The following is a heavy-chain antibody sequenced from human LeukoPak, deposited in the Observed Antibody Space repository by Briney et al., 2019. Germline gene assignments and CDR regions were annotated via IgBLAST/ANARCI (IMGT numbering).Heavy chain of an antibody. D-gene: IGHD6-13*01. Sequence: GGSLRLSCAASGFTFSSYSMNWVRQAPGKGLEWVSSISSSSSYIYYADSVKGRFTISRDNAKNSLYLQMNSLRAEDTAVYYCARDPAAGPPLNFDYWGQGTLVTVSS. CDR1: GFTFSSYS. V-gene: IGHV3-21*01. J-gene: IGHJ4*02. CDR3: ARDPAAGPPLNFDY. CDR2: ISSSSSYI.